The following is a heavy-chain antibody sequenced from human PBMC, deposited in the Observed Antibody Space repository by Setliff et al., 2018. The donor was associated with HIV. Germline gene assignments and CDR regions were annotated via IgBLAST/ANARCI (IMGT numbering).Heavy chain of an antibody. CDR1: GYTFTGYY. V-gene: IGHV1-2*02. D-gene: IGHD3-10*01. J-gene: IGHJ4*02. Sequence: AASVKVSCKASGYTFTGYYMHWVRQAPGQGLEWMGWINPNSGGTNYAQKFQGRVTMTRDTSISTAYMELSRLRSDDTAVYYCARDVFAYYYGSGSYIDYWGQGTLVTVSS. CDR2: INPNSGGT. CDR3: ARDVFAYYYGSGSYIDY.